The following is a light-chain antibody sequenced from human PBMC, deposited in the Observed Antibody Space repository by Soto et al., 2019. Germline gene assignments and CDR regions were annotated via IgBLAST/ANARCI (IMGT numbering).Light chain of an antibody. CDR3: QQYDSSPYT. CDR2: GAS. V-gene: IGKV3-20*01. Sequence: EIVLTQSPGTLSLSPGERATLSCRASQSASSTYLAWYQQKPGQAPRLLIYGASSRETGIPDTFSGSGSGTDFTLTISRLEPEDFAVYYCQQYDSSPYTFGQGTKLEIK. J-gene: IGKJ2*01. CDR1: QSASSTY.